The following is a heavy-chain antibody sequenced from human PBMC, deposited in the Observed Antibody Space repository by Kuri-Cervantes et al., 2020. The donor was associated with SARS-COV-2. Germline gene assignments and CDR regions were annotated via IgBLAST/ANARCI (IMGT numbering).Heavy chain of an antibody. CDR3: ARGRVRITIFDVVRRDPSFDY. CDR1: GGSFSSYY. J-gene: IGHJ4*02. D-gene: IGHD3-3*01. V-gene: IGHV4-59*12. CDR2: IYYSGST. Sequence: SETLSLTCAVYGGSFSSYYWSWIRQPPGQGLGWVGYIYYSGSTNYNPSLKIRVTISVDTSTNQYPLKLSSVTAADTAVYYCARGRVRITIFDVVRRDPSFDYWGQGTLVTVSS.